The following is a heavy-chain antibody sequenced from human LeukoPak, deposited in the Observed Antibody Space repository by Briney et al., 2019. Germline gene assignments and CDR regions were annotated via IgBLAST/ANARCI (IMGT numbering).Heavy chain of an antibody. V-gene: IGHV3-21*01. Sequence: PGGSLRLSCAASGSTFSSYSMNWVRQAPGKGLEWVSSISSSSSSYIYYADSVKGRFTISRDNAKNSLYLQMNSLRAEDTAVYYCARGLTTVVTPTVYWGQGTLVTVSS. D-gene: IGHD4-23*01. J-gene: IGHJ4*02. CDR2: ISSSSSSYI. CDR1: GSTFSSYS. CDR3: ARGLTTVVTPTVY.